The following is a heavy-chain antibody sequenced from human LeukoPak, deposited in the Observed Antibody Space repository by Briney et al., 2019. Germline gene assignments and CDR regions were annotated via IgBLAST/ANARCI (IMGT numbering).Heavy chain of an antibody. Sequence: GGSLRLSCAASGFTFSSYGMHWVRQAPGKGLEWVAVIWYDGSNKYYADSVKGRFTISRDNSKNTVYLQMNSLRAEDTAVYYCAKEGGYSYAEGYFDYWGQGTLVTASS. D-gene: IGHD5-18*01. V-gene: IGHV3-33*06. CDR2: IWYDGSNK. CDR3: AKEGGYSYAEGYFDY. CDR1: GFTFSSYG. J-gene: IGHJ4*02.